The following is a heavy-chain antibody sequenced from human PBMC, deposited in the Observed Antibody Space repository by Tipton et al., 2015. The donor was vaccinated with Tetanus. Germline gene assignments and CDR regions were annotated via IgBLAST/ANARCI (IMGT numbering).Heavy chain of an antibody. CDR1: GGSISYYY. CDR3: AGCRQGFGEPLDY. V-gene: IGHV4-59*01. D-gene: IGHD3-10*01. Sequence: LRLSCSVFGGSISYYYWSWIRQPPGKGLEWIGHIYYSGNTNYSPSLKSRVTISVDTSKNQFSLNLSSVTAADSAVYYCAGCRQGFGEPLDYWGQGTLVTVSS. CDR2: IYYSGNT. J-gene: IGHJ4*02.